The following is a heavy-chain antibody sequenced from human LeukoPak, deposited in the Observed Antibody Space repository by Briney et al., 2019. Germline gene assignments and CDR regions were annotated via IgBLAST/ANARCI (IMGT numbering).Heavy chain of an antibody. CDR2: IYTSGST. V-gene: IGHV4-61*02. Sequence: SETLSLTCTVSGGSISNGSYYWTWIRQPAGKGLECIGRIYTSGSTNYNPSLKSRVTISVDTSKNQFSLKLTSVTAADTAVYYCAREAKNGRFGELFYVNWFDPWGQGTLVTVSS. CDR3: AREAKNGRFGELFYVNWFDP. D-gene: IGHD3-10*01. J-gene: IGHJ5*02. CDR1: GGSISNGSYY.